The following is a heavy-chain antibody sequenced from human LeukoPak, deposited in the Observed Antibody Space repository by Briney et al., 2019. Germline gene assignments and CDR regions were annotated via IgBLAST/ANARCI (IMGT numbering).Heavy chain of an antibody. CDR2: IYYSGST. V-gene: IGHV4-39*07. J-gene: IGHJ4*02. Sequence: PETLSLTCTVSGGSISSSSYYWGWIRQPPGKGLEWIGSIYYSGSTYYNPSLKSRVTISVDTSKNQFSLKLSSVTAADTAVYYCATLGFSSGYYYYFDHWGQGTLVTVSS. CDR3: ATLGFSSGYYYYFDH. CDR1: GGSISSSSYY. D-gene: IGHD3-22*01.